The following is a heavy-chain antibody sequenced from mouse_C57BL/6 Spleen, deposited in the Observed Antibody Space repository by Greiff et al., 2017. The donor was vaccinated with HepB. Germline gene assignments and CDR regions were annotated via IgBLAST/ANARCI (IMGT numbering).Heavy chain of an antibody. J-gene: IGHJ2*01. CDR1: GYAFSSSW. D-gene: IGHD1-1*01. V-gene: IGHV1-82*01. Sequence: VQLQESGPELVKPGASVKISCKASGYAFSSSWMNWVKQRPGKGLEWIGRIYPGDGDTNYNGKFKGKATLTADKSSSTAYMQLSSLTSEDSAVYFCARSYGRDYFDYWGQGTTLTVSS. CDR3: ARSYGRDYFDY. CDR2: IYPGDGDT.